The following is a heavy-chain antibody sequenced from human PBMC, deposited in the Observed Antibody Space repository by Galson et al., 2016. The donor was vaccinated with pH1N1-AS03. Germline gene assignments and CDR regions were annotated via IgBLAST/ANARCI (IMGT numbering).Heavy chain of an antibody. Sequence: SLRLSCAASGFTFSSYAMSWVRQSPGKGLEWVSALSGGGVSTYYADSVKGRFTISRGNSENTLYLQMNSLRAEDTAIYYCAKDEGDGYCSGGSCYKYFDCWGQGTLVTVSS. J-gene: IGHJ4*02. CDR3: AKDEGDGYCSGGSCYKYFDC. V-gene: IGHV3-23*01. D-gene: IGHD2-15*01. CDR2: LSGGGVST. CDR1: GFTFSSYA.